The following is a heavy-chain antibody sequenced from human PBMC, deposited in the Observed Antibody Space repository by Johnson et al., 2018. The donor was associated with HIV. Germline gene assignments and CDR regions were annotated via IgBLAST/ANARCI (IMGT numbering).Heavy chain of an antibody. Sequence: QVRLVESGGGVVQPGRSLRLSCAASGFTVSNNYLGWVRQAPGKGLEWVSIISSRDSTIYYADSVKGRFAISRDNAKNSLYLQMNSLRDEDTAFYYCARDPTTQYSRLTGDFGAFDLWGQGTMVTVSS. J-gene: IGHJ3*01. V-gene: IGHV3-11*01. D-gene: IGHD7-27*01. CDR2: ISSRDSTI. CDR3: ARDPTTQYSRLTGDFGAFDL. CDR1: GFTVSNNY.